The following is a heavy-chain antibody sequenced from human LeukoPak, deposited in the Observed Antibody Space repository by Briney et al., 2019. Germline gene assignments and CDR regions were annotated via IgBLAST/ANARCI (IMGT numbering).Heavy chain of an antibody. D-gene: IGHD6-6*01. Sequence: ASVKVSCKASGYTFTSHYMHWVRQATGQGLEWMGWMNPNSGNTGYAQKFQGRVTMTRNTSISTAYMELSSLRSEDTAVYYCARGWSSLEVYDPWGQGTLVTVSS. J-gene: IGHJ5*02. V-gene: IGHV1-8*02. CDR2: MNPNSGNT. CDR1: GYTFTSHY. CDR3: ARGWSSLEVYDP.